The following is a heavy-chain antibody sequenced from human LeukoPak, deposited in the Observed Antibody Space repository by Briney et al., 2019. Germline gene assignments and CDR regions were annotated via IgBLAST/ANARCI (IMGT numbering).Heavy chain of an antibody. CDR2: IYYSGST. D-gene: IGHD2-2*01. Sequence: PSETLSLTSTVSGGSISSSSYYWGWIRQPPGKGLEWIVSIYYSGSTYYNPSLKSRVTISVDTSKNQFSLKLSSVTAADTAVYYCARRDIVVVPAAGLADYWGQGTLVTVSS. CDR1: GGSISSSSYY. CDR3: ARRDIVVVPAAGLADY. V-gene: IGHV4-39*01. J-gene: IGHJ4*02.